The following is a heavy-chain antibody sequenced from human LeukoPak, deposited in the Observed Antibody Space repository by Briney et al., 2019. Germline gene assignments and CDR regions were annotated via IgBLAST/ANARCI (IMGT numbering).Heavy chain of an antibody. D-gene: IGHD6-19*01. V-gene: IGHV3-7*03. CDR1: GFTFSRYW. CDR2: IKQDGSEK. Sequence: QAGGSLRLSCAASGFTFSRYWMSWVRQAPGKGLEWVANIKQDGSEKYYVDSVKGRFTISRDNAKNSLYLQMNSLRAEDTAVYYCARDFVAVAASFDYWGQGTLVTVSS. J-gene: IGHJ4*02. CDR3: ARDFVAVAASFDY.